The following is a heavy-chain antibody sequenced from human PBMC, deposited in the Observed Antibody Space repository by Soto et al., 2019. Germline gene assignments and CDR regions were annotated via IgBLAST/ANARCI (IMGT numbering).Heavy chain of an antibody. J-gene: IGHJ3*02. CDR3: AREAYIAAPDI. CDR2: INSDGSST. D-gene: IGHD6-13*01. Sequence: PGGSLRLSCAASGFTFSSYWMHWVRQAPGKGLVWVSRINSDGSSTSYADSVKGRFTISRDNAKNTLYLQMNSLRAEDTAVYYCAREAYIAAPDIWGQGTMVTVSS. CDR1: GFTFSSYW. V-gene: IGHV3-74*01.